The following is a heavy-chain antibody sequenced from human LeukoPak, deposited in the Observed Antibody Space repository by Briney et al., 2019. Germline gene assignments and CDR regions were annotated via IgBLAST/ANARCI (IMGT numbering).Heavy chain of an antibody. D-gene: IGHD3-10*01. J-gene: IGHJ4*02. CDR3: ATGLQDYYGSGSYYNVGKV. CDR2: VDPEDGET. Sequence: ASVKVSCKGSGYTFTDYYMHWVQQAPGKGLEWMGLVDPEDGETIYAEKFQGRVTITADTSTDTAYMELSSLRSEDTAVYYCATGLQDYYGSGSYYNVGKVRGQGTLVTVSS. V-gene: IGHV1-69-2*01. CDR1: GYTFTDYY.